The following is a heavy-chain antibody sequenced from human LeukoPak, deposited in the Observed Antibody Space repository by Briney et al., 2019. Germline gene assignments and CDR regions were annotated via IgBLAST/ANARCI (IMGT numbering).Heavy chain of an antibody. V-gene: IGHV4-34*01. Sequence: SETLSLSSAVYGGSPTGYYWSWIREPPGQRLEWFGEINDSGITNYNPTLKSRVTISVDTSKNQFSLKLSSVTAGDTDVYYCARGKLGIPCHFDYWGQGTLGTVSS. CDR3: ARGKLGIPCHFDY. CDR2: INDSGIT. D-gene: IGHD7-27*01. CDR1: GGSPTGYY. J-gene: IGHJ4*02.